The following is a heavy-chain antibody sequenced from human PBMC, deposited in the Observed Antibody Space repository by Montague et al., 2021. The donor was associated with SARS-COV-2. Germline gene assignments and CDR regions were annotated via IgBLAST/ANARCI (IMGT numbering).Heavy chain of an antibody. CDR2: INIDGSGT. D-gene: IGHD2-21*02. CDR3: TRSGDGVYYGMDV. V-gene: IGHV3-74*03. J-gene: IGHJ6*02. CDR1: GFTFSRYW. Sequence: SLRLSCAASGFTFSRYWMHWVRQVPGKGLLWISRINIDGSGTTYADSVKGRFTIFRDNAKNTLFLQMNGLRADDTAVYYCTRSGDGVYYGMDVWGQGTTVTVSS.